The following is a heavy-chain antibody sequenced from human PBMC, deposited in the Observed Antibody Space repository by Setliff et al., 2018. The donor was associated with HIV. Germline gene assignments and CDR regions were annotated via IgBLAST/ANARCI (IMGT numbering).Heavy chain of an antibody. CDR1: GGSISSSSYY. D-gene: IGHD3-22*01. CDR2: MYYSGST. J-gene: IGHJ4*02. CDR3: ARGDDSTGYYYYYFDY. Sequence: SETLSLTCTVSGGSISSSSYYWGWVRQPPGKGLEWIGSMYYSGSTYYTPSLKSRITISLDTSKNQFSLRMRSVTAADTAVYYCARGDDSTGYYYYYFDYWGQGTLVTVSS. V-gene: IGHV4-39*07.